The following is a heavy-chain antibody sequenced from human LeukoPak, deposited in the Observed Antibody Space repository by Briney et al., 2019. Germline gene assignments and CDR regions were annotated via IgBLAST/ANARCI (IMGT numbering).Heavy chain of an antibody. CDR1: GFSFISYG. D-gene: IGHD4-17*01. CDR2: ISDDGRSK. V-gene: IGHV3-30*18. CDR3: AKCPSDYGDYVSYFDY. Sequence: GGSLRLSCAASGFSFISYGMHWVRQAPGKGLEWVGVISDDGRSKDYSDSVKGRLTISRDNSKDTLYLQMNSLRAENTPVYYCAKCPSDYGDYVSYFDYWGQGTLVTVSS. J-gene: IGHJ4*02.